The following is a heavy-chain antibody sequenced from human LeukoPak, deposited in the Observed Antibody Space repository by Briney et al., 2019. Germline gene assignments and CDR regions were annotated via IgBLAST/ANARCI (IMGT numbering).Heavy chain of an antibody. D-gene: IGHD2-2*01. CDR3: ARQDIVVVPAAGDYYYYGMDV. Sequence: SVKVSCKASGGTFSCYAISWVRQAPGQGLEWMGGIIPIFGTANYAQKFQGRVTITADESTSTAYMELSSLRSEDTAVYYCARQDIVVVPAAGDYYYYGMDVWGQGTTVTVSS. J-gene: IGHJ6*02. V-gene: IGHV1-69*01. CDR1: GGTFSCYA. CDR2: IIPIFGTA.